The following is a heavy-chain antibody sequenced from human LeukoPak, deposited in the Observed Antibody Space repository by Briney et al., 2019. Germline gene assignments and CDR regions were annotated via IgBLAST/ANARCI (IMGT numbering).Heavy chain of an antibody. Sequence: GGSLRLSCAASGFTFSSYAMSWVRQAPGKGLEWVSAISGSGGSTYYADSVKGRFTISRDNSKNTLYLQMNSLRAEDTAVYYCAKGDYDFWSGTLDYYYYYMDVWGKGPRSPSP. J-gene: IGHJ6*03. CDR2: ISGSGGST. V-gene: IGHV3-23*01. CDR3: AKGDYDFWSGTLDYYYYYMDV. CDR1: GFTFSSYA. D-gene: IGHD3-3*01.